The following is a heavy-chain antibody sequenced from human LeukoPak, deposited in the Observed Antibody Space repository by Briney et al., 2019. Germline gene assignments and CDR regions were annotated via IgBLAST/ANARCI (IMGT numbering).Heavy chain of an antibody. Sequence: SETLSLTCAVYGGSFSGYYWSWIRQPPGKGLEWIGEVNHSGRNNYNPSLKSRVTISVDTSKNQFSLKLNSVTAAATALYYCARGLDYGDYTTRHNLDASDIWGQGTMVTVSS. CDR3: ARGLDYGDYTTRHNLDASDI. D-gene: IGHD4-17*01. V-gene: IGHV4-34*01. CDR1: GGSFSGYY. J-gene: IGHJ3*02. CDR2: VNHSGRN.